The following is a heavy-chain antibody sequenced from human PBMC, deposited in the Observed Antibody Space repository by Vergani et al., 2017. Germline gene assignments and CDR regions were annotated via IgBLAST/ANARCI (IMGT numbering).Heavy chain of an antibody. V-gene: IGHV4-61*02. CDR1: GASINNDFYY. D-gene: IGHD1-14*01. CDR3: ARSIVSRNPPDYFDN. Sequence: QVQLQESGPGLVKPSQTLSLTCTVSGASINNDFYYWHWIRQPAGKGLEWIGRIYVSGITDYNSSLQSRVSMSSDTSNNQFSLMLSSVTVADTAVYYCARSIVSRNPPDYFDNWGQGTLVTVSS. CDR2: IYVSGIT. J-gene: IGHJ4*02.